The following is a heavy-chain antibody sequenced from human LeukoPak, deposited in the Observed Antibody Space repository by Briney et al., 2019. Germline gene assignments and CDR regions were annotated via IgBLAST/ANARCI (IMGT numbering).Heavy chain of an antibody. CDR3: ARAGTAYYYYYMDV. D-gene: IGHD1-1*01. Sequence: SETLSLTCVVYGGSFSSYYWNWIRQPPGKGLEWIGEINHSGSTNYNPSLKSRVTISVDTSKNQFSLKLSSVTAADTAVYYCARAGTAYYYYYMDVWGKGTTVTVSS. CDR1: GGSFSSYY. J-gene: IGHJ6*03. V-gene: IGHV4-34*01. CDR2: INHSGST.